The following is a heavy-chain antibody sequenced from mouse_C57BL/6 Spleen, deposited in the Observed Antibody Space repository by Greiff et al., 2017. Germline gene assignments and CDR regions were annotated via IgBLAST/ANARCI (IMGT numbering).Heavy chain of an antibody. J-gene: IGHJ2*01. Sequence: VQLQQPGAELVMPGASVKLSCKASGYTFTSYWMHWVKQRPGQGLEWIGEIDPSDSYTNYNQKFKGKSTLTVDKSSSTAYMQLSSLTSEDSAVYYCARGSTTAEGDYWGQGTTLTVSS. CDR3: ARGSTTAEGDY. CDR2: IDPSDSYT. CDR1: GYTFTSYW. D-gene: IGHD1-2*01. V-gene: IGHV1-69*01.